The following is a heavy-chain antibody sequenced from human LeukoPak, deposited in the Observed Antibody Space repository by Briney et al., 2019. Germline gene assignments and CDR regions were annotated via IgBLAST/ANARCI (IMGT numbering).Heavy chain of an antibody. D-gene: IGHD6-19*01. J-gene: IGHJ4*02. CDR3: AKDLGIAVAGTLFDY. Sequence: GGSLRLSCAASGFTFSSYAMHWVRQAPGKGLEYVSAISSNGGSTYYANSVKGRFTISRDNSKNTLYQQMNSLRAEDTAVYYCAKDLGIAVAGTLFDYWGQGTLVTVSS. V-gene: IGHV3-64*01. CDR2: ISSNGGST. CDR1: GFTFSSYA.